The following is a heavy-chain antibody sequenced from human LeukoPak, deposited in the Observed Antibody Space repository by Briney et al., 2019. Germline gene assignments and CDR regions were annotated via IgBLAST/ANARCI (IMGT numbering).Heavy chain of an antibody. CDR3: AKELNGVEPYYYYYGMDV. CDR1: GFTFSSYG. J-gene: IGHJ6*02. CDR2: ISYDGSNK. Sequence: GGSLRLSCAASGFTFSSYGMHWVRQAPGKGLEWVAVISYDGSNKYYADSVKGRFTISRDNSKNTLYLQMNSLRAEDTAVYYCAKELNGVEPYYYYYGMDVWGQGTTVTVSS. D-gene: IGHD1-1*01. V-gene: IGHV3-30*18.